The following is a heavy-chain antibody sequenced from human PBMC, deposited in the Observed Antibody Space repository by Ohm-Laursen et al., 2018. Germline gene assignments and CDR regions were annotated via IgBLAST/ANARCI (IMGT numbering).Heavy chain of an antibody. CDR2: INPNTGDT. D-gene: IGHD4-11*01. Sequence: GASVKVSCKASGYTFTDYYMHWVRQAPGQGLEWMGWINPNTGDTKSAQKIQGRVTLNRDTSISTAYMELSGLRSDDTAVYYCARDDSLDYWGQGTLVPVSS. CDR3: ARDDSLDY. CDR1: GYTFTDYY. J-gene: IGHJ4*02. V-gene: IGHV1-2*02.